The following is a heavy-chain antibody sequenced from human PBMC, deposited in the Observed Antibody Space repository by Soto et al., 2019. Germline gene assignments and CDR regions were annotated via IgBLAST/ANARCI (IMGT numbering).Heavy chain of an antibody. CDR3: AREITENWFDP. CDR2: ISAYNGNT. CDR1: GYTFTSYY. J-gene: IGHJ5*02. V-gene: IGHV1-18*04. Sequence: VKVSCKASGYTFTSYYMHWVRQAPGQGLEWMGWISAYNGNTNYAQKLQGRVTMTTDTSTSTAYMELRSLRSDDTAVYYCAREITENWFDPWGQGTLVTVSS. D-gene: IGHD1-20*01.